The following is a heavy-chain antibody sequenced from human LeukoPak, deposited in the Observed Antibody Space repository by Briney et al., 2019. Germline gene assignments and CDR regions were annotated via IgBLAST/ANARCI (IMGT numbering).Heavy chain of an antibody. CDR3: ATLYYDILTGPDVGDY. CDR2: ISVSGGST. Sequence: GGSLRLSCAASGFTFSSYAMSWVRQAPGKGLEWVSSISVSGGSTYFADSVKGRFTISRDNSKNTLYLQMNSLRAEDTAVYYCATLYYDILTGPDVGDYWGQGILVTVSS. D-gene: IGHD3-9*01. CDR1: GFTFSSYA. V-gene: IGHV3-23*01. J-gene: IGHJ4*02.